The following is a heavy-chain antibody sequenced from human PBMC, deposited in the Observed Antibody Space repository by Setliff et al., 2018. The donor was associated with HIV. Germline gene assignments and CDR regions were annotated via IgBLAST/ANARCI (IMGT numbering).Heavy chain of an antibody. Sequence: SETLSLTCIDSGASIRSYYWAWIRQSPGRGLQYLGHLYYSGSTNYNPSLKSRITMSMDTSKNQFSLQLSSVTAAYTAVYYCARIPWVATLWGGAFDLWGHGTMVTVSS. CDR3: ARIPWVATLWGGAFDL. D-gene: IGHD5-12*01. CDR2: LYYSGST. CDR1: GASIRSYY. V-gene: IGHV4-59*01. J-gene: IGHJ3*01.